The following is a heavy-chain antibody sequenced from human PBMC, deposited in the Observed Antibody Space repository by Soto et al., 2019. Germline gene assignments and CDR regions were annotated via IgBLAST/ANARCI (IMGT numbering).Heavy chain of an antibody. Sequence: GVSVKVSCEDSGYRFTSYSLQWVHQAPGQRLEWMGWINAGNGNTKYSQKLQGRVTITRDTSASTAYMELSSLRSEDTAVYYCASKSGYDSPHAFDIWGQGTMVTVSS. CDR3: ASKSGYDSPHAFDI. D-gene: IGHD5-12*01. J-gene: IGHJ3*02. CDR1: GYRFTSYS. CDR2: INAGNGNT. V-gene: IGHV1-3*01.